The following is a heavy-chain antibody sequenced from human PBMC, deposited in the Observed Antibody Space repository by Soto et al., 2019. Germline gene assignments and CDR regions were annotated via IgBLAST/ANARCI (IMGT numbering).Heavy chain of an antibody. D-gene: IGHD5-18*01. CDR1: GYSFTSYW. V-gene: IGHV5-51*01. CDR2: IYPGDSDT. Sequence: GESLKISCKGSGYSFTSYWIGWVRQMPGKGLEWMGIIYPGDSDTRYSPSFQGQVTISADKSISTAYLQWSSLKASDTAMYYCARQLSPGTAMVPNYYYYYGMDVWGQGTTVTVAS. J-gene: IGHJ6*02. CDR3: ARQLSPGTAMVPNYYYYYGMDV.